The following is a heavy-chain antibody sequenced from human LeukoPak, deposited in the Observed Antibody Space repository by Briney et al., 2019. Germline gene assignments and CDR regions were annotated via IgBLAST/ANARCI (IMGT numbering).Heavy chain of an antibody. D-gene: IGHD3-22*01. CDR3: AREPYYYDSSDWFDP. CDR2: IYTSGST. CDR1: GGSISSGSYY. Sequence: SETLSLTCTVSGGSISSGSYYWSWIRQPAGKGLEWIGRIYTSGSTNYNPSLKSRVTISVDTSKNQFSLKLSSVTAADTAVYYCAREPYYYDSSDWFDPWGQGTQVTVSS. V-gene: IGHV4-61*02. J-gene: IGHJ5*02.